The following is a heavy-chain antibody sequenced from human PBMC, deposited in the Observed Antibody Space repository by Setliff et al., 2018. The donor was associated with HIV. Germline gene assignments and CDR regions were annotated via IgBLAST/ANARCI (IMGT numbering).Heavy chain of an antibody. J-gene: IGHJ4*02. CDR2: INPNSGGT. V-gene: IGHV1-2*04. CDR3: ARAGYCSGGSCYFLTV. CDR1: GYTFTSYY. D-gene: IGHD2-15*01. Sequence: GASVKVSCKASGYTFTSYYMHWVRQAPGQGLEWMGWINPNSGGTNYAQKFQGWVTMTRDTSISTAYMELSRLRSDDTAVYYCARAGYCSGGSCYFLTVWGQGTLVTVSS.